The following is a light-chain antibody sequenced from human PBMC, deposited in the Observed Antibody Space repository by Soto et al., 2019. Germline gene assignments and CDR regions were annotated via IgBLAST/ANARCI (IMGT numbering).Light chain of an antibody. CDR1: SSDVGGYNY. CDR3: SSYTSSSTGA. J-gene: IGLJ1*01. CDR2: EVS. V-gene: IGLV2-14*01. Sequence: QSALTQPASVSGSPGQSITISCTGTSSDVGGYNYVSWYQQHPGKAPKLMIYEVSNRPSGVSNRFSGSKSGNTASLTISGLQAEDEADYYCSSYTSSSTGAFGTGTKLTV.